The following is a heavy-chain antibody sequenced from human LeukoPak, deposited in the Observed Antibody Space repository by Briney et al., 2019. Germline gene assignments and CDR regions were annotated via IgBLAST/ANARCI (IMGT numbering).Heavy chain of an antibody. J-gene: IGHJ3*02. CDR2: ISGSGGST. Sequence: GGSLRLSCAASGFTISSYAMIWVRQAPGKGLEWVSAISGSGGSTYYADSVKGRFTISRDNSKNTLYLQMNSLRAEDTAVYYCAVPLGYCSSTSCPWAAFDIWGQGTMVTVSS. V-gene: IGHV3-23*01. D-gene: IGHD2-2*01. CDR3: AVPLGYCSSTSCPWAAFDI. CDR1: GFTISSYA.